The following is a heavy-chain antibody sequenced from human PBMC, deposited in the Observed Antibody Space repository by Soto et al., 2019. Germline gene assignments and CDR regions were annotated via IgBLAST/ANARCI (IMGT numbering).Heavy chain of an antibody. V-gene: IGHV4-59*01. CDR2: IYYSGST. J-gene: IGHJ4*02. D-gene: IGHD2-15*01. CDR3: ARVRDVVATPEDFDY. CDR1: GGSISSYY. Sequence: SETLSLTCTVSGGSISSYYWSWIRQPPGKGLEWIGYIYYSGSTNYNPSLKSRVTISVDTSKNQFSLKLSSVTAADTAVYYCARVRDVVATPEDFDYWGQGTLVTVSS.